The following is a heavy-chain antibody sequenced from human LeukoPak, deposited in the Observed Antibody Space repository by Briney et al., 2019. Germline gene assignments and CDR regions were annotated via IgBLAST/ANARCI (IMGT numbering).Heavy chain of an antibody. CDR1: GFTFDDYG. CDR3: ARFCDCSSTSCYPNWFDP. J-gene: IGHJ5*02. Sequence: PGGSLRLSCAASGFTFDDYGMSWVRQAPGKGLEWVSGINRNGSSTVYADSVKGRFTISRDNAKNSLYLQMNSLRAEDTAFYYCARFCDCSSTSCYPNWFDPWGQGTLVTLSS. V-gene: IGHV3-20*04. D-gene: IGHD2-2*01. CDR2: INRNGSST.